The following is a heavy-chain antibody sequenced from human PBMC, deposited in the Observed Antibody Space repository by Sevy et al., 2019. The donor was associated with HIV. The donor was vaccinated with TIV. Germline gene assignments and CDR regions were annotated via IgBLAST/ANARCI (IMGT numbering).Heavy chain of an antibody. J-gene: IGHJ5*02. V-gene: IGHV4-59*01. Sequence: SETLSLTCTVSGDSITRYFWSWIRQPPGKGLEWIGYMYHSGSTNYNPSLKRRDSLSIDTSKNEFSLTLSSVTAADTAVYYCARDYRRDFWSGYSNYFDPWGPGILVTVSS. D-gene: IGHD3-3*01. CDR1: GDSITRYF. CDR2: MYHSGST. CDR3: ARDYRRDFWSGYSNYFDP.